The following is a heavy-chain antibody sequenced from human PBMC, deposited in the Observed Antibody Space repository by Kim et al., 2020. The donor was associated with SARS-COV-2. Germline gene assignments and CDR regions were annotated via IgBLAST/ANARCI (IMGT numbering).Heavy chain of an antibody. CDR3: ARPYAVSDGTAMDDAFDI. V-gene: IGHV5-51*01. CDR2: IYPGDSDT. D-gene: IGHD5-18*01. CDR1: GYSFTSYW. Sequence: GESLKISCKGSGYSFTSYWIGWVRQMPGKGLEWMGIIYPGDSDTRYSPSFQGQVTISADKSISTAYLQWSSLKASDTAMYYCARPYAVSDGTAMDDAFDIWGQGTMVTVSS. J-gene: IGHJ3*02.